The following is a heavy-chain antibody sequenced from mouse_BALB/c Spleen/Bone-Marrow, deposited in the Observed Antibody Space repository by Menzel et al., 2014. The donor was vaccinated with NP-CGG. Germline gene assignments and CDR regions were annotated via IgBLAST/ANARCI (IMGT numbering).Heavy chain of an antibody. Sequence: VKLVESGPGLVAPSQRLSIPCTVSGFSLTSYGVHWVRQPPGKGLEWLGVIWAGGSTNYNSALMSRLSISKDNSKSQVFLKMNSLQTDDTAMYYCASPIYYDYPLFAYWGQGTLVTVSA. CDR3: ASPIYYDYPLFAY. D-gene: IGHD2-4*01. CDR1: GFSLTSYG. V-gene: IGHV2-9*02. CDR2: IWAGGST. J-gene: IGHJ3*01.